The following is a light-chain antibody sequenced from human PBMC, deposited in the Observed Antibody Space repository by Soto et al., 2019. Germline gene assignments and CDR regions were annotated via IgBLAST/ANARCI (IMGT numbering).Light chain of an antibody. CDR2: GAS. CDR3: QQYGSS. J-gene: IGKJ1*01. Sequence: EIVLTQSPGTLSLSPGERATLSCRASQSVSSNYLAWYQQKPGQAPRLLIYGASSRATGSPDRFSGSGSGTDVTLTISRLEPEDFAVYYCQQYGSSFGQGTKVEIK. CDR1: QSVSSNY. V-gene: IGKV3-20*01.